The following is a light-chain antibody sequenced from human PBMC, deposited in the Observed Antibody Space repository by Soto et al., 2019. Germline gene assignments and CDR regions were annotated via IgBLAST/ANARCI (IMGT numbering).Light chain of an antibody. Sequence: NFMLTQPHSVSESPGKTITISCTGSSGSIATNYVQWYQQRPGSAPTNVIYEDNQRPSGVPDRFSGSIDSSSNSASLTISRLQTDYEAAYSNQSYETLDRMVFGGGTKRTVL. CDR1: SGSIATNY. V-gene: IGLV6-57*02. CDR2: EDN. J-gene: IGLJ2*01. CDR3: QSYETLDRMV.